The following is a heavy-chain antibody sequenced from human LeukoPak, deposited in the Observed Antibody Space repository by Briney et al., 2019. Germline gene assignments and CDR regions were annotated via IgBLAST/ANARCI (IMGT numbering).Heavy chain of an antibody. CDR2: IYTSGST. CDR1: GGSISSGSYY. D-gene: IGHD5-18*01. J-gene: IGHJ6*03. CDR3: ARDNSPLGYSYGFNYYYYMDV. V-gene: IGHV4-61*02. Sequence: KASETLSLTCTVSGGSISSGSYYWSWIRQPAGKGLEWIGRIYTSGSTNYNPSLKSRATISVDTSKNHFSLKLSSVTAADTAVYYCARDNSPLGYSYGFNYYYYMDVWGKGTTVTVSS.